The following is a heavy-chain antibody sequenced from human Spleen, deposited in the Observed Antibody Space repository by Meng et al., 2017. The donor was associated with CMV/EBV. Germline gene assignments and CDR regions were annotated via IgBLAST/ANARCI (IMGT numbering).Heavy chain of an antibody. V-gene: IGHV3-30*02. CDR2: IRYDGSNK. Sequence: GESLKISCVGYGFTFSTFWMSWVRQAPGKGLEWVAFIRYDGSNKYYADSVKGRFTISRDNSKNTLYLQMNSLRAEDTAVYYCAKARNYDYYGMDVWGQGTTVTVSS. J-gene: IGHJ6*02. CDR3: AKARNYDYYGMDV. CDR1: GFTFSTFW.